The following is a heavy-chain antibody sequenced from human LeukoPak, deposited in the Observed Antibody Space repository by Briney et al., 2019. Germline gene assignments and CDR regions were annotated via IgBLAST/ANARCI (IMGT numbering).Heavy chain of an antibody. J-gene: IGHJ4*02. V-gene: IGHV3-74*01. CDR3: ARVAGRGYSSVWYRGFDY. CDR2: INSDGSST. CDR1: GFTFSSYW. D-gene: IGHD6-19*01. Sequence: GGSLRLSCAASGFTFSSYWMHWVRQAPGKGLVWVSRINSDGSSTSYADSVKGRFTISRDNAKNTLYLQMNSLRAEDTAVYYCARVAGRGYSSVWYRGFDYWGQGTLVTVSS.